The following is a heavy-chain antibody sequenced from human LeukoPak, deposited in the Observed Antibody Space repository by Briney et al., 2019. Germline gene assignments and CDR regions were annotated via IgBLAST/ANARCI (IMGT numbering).Heavy chain of an antibody. D-gene: IGHD3-22*01. J-gene: IGHJ4*02. CDR2: IYYSGST. Sequence: ASETLSLTCTVSGGSISSGDYYWSWIRQPPGKGLEWIGYIYYSGSTYHNPSLKSRVTISVDTSKNQFSLKLSSVTAADTAVYYCARVGYYYDSSGYYQENSHFDYWGQGTLVTVSS. CDR3: ARVGYYYDSSGYYQENSHFDY. CDR1: GGSISSGDYY. V-gene: IGHV4-30-4*01.